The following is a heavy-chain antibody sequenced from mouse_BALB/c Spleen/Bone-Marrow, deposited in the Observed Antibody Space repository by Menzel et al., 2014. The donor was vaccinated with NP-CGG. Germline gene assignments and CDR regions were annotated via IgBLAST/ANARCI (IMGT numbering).Heavy chain of an antibody. J-gene: IGHJ4*01. CDR3: VRRVYFGTSYFVWAD. Sequence: EVQGVESGGGLVQPKGSLKLSCAASGFTFNTYAMNWVRQAPGKGLEWVARIRSKSNNYATYYADSVKDRFTISRDDSQNWFYLKMNTLNPEDTPFFLCVRRVYFGTSYFVWADWGQGPSVPFS. CDR2: IRSKSNNYAT. CDR1: GFTFNTYA. D-gene: IGHD2-1*01. V-gene: IGHV10-1*02.